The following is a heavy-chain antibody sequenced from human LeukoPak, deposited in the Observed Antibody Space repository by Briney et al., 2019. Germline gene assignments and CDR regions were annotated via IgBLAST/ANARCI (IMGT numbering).Heavy chain of an antibody. J-gene: IGHJ4*02. D-gene: IGHD3-22*01. CDR2: ISTSSTYI. V-gene: IGHV3-21*01. Sequence: GGSLRLSCAASGFTFSNYDMNWVRQAPGMGLEWVSSISTSSTYIYYADSVKGRFTTSRDNAKNSLYLQMNNLRADDTAVYYCARFDGSGGYGFDYWGQGTLVTVSS. CDR3: ARFDGSGGYGFDY. CDR1: GFTFSNYD.